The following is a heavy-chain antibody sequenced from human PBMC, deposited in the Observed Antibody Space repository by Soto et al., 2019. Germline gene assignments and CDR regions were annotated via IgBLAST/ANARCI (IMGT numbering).Heavy chain of an antibody. CDR1: GFTFSDYY. Sequence: QEHLVESGGGLVKAGGTLRLSCATSGFTFSDYYMSWVRQAPGKGLEWVSYISSSGTTIQYAESVKGRFTVSRDNVRDILYLVIDHRIPEDTAVYFCARDLRFVALHSYFDLWGAGALGT. CDR2: ISSSGTTI. V-gene: IGHV3-11*01. D-gene: IGHD3-10*01. J-gene: IGHJ5*02. CDR3: ARDLRFVALHSYFDL.